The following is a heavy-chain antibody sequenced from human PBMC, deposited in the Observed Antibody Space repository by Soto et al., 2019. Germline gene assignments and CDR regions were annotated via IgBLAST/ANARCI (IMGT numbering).Heavy chain of an antibody. Sequence: PGGSLRLSCAASGFTFSSYAMTWVRQAPGKGLEWVSAISGSGGSTYYADSVTGRFTISRDNSKNTLYLQMNGLRAEDTAVYYCAKEQRNYEILSGGMDVWGQGTTVTVSS. CDR3: AKEQRNYEILSGGMDV. CDR1: GFTFSSYA. CDR2: ISGSGGST. D-gene: IGHD3-9*01. V-gene: IGHV3-23*01. J-gene: IGHJ6*02.